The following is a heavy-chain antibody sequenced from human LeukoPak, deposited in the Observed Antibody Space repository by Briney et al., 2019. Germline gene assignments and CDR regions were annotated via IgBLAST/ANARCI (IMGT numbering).Heavy chain of an antibody. Sequence: GGSLRLSCAASGFTFSSYSMNWVRQAPGKGLEWVSSISSSSSYIYYADSVKGRFTISRDNAKNSLYLQMNSLRAEDTAVYYCAREGQGTVTTALCYMDVWGKGTTVTVSS. CDR3: AREGQGTVTTALCYMDV. CDR1: GFTFSSYS. D-gene: IGHD4-17*01. V-gene: IGHV3-21*01. CDR2: ISSSSSYI. J-gene: IGHJ6*03.